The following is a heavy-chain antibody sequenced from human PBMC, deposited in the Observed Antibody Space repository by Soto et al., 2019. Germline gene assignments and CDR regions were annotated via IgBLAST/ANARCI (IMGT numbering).Heavy chain of an antibody. J-gene: IGHJ2*01. CDR3: ARDWGDTVPIDL. CDR1: GYTFTGYY. Sequence: QVQLVQSGAEVKKPGASVKVSCKASGYTFTGYYMHWVRQAPGQGLEWMGWINPNRGGTNYAQKFQGRVTMTRDTSISTAGMELSRLRSDDTAVYYCARDWGDTVPIDLWGRGTLVTVSS. V-gene: IGHV1-2*02. D-gene: IGHD3-16*01. CDR2: INPNRGGT.